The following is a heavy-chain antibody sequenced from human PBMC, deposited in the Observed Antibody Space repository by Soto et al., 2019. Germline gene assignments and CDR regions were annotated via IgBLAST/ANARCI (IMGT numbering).Heavy chain of an antibody. CDR3: ARHVPAAGYYSGMDV. CDR2: IIPIFGTA. D-gene: IGHD2-2*01. V-gene: IGHV1-69*12. CDR1: GGTFSRYA. Sequence: QVQLVQSGAEVKKPGSSVKVSCKASGGTFSRYAISWVRQAPGQGLEWMGGIIPIFGTANYAQKFQRRVTITADESTSTAYMELSSLRSEDTAVYYCARHVPAAGYYSGMDVWGQGTTVTVSS. J-gene: IGHJ6*02.